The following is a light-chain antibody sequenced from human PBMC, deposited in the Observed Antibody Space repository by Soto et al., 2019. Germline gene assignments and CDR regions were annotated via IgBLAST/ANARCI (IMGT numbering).Light chain of an antibody. J-gene: IGKJ1*01. CDR3: QQYCVRPWT. CDR2: WAY. V-gene: IGKV4-1*01. Sequence: DIMMTQSPDSLAVSLGERATINCESSQSVLYSSNNKNCLAWYQQKPGQPPKLLIYWAYIRESGVPDRFSGGGSGTDFTLTISGLQAEDVAVYYCQQYCVRPWTFGQGTKVEIK. CDR1: QSVLYSSNNKNC.